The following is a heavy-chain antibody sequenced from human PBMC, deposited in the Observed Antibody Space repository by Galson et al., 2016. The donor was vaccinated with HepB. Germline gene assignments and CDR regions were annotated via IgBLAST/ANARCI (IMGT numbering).Heavy chain of an antibody. CDR2: SYSGGST. D-gene: IGHD3-10*01. J-gene: IGHJ6*02. V-gene: IGHV3-66*01. CDR3: ARVGAVPGVGYFYYYGMDV. CDR1: GFTVSSNY. Sequence: SLRLSCAASGFTVSSNYMNWVRQAPGKGLEWVSVSYSGGSTYYADSVKGRFTISRDNSKNTLYLQMSSLRAEDTAMYYCARVGAVPGVGYFYYYGMDVWGQGTTVTVSS.